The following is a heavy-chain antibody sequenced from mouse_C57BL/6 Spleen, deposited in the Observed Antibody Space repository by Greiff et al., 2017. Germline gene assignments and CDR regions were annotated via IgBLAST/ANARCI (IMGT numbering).Heavy chain of an antibody. V-gene: IGHV1-82*01. Sequence: QVTLKESGPELVKPGASVKISCKASGYAFSSSWMNWVKQRPGKGLEWIGRIYPGDGDTNYNGKFKGKATLTADKSSSTAYMQLSSLTSEDSAVYFCARGDFDYWGQGTTLTVSS. CDR1: GYAFSSSW. J-gene: IGHJ2*01. CDR3: ARGDFDY. CDR2: IYPGDGDT.